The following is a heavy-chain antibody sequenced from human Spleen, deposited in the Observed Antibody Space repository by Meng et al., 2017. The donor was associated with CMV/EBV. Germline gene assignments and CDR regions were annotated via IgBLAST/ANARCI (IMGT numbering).Heavy chain of an antibody. J-gene: IGHJ5*02. CDR2: IKSDGSST. V-gene: IGHV3-74*01. D-gene: IGHD2-2*01. Sequence: FTLSTYWLHWVRQAPGKGLVWVSHIKSDGSSTNYADYVKGRFTISRDNAKNTVYLQMNSLRAEDTAIYYCARDVLGSCRGTSCYRLSPWGQGTLVTVSS. CDR1: FTLSTYW. CDR3: ARDVLGSCRGTSCYRLSP.